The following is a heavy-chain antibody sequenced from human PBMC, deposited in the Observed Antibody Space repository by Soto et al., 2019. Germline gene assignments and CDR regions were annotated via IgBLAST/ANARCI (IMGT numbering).Heavy chain of an antibody. CDR3: ATSTGRGGNDY. V-gene: IGHV3-7*05. D-gene: IGHD3-10*01. CDR1: GFTFSDHW. Sequence: EVQLVESGGGLVQPGGSLRLSCAASGFTFSDHWMSWVRQAPGKGLECVANIKTDGSEKYYVDPVKGRFTISRDNAKNSLYLQMNSLRAEDTAVYYCATSTGRGGNDYWGQGTLVAVSP. CDR2: IKTDGSEK. J-gene: IGHJ4*02.